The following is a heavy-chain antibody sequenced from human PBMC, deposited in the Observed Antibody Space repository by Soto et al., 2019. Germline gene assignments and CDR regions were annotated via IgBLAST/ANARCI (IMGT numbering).Heavy chain of an antibody. CDR1: GGSISSYY. J-gene: IGHJ5*02. CDR3: ARGTPSPLIVRSSRGPWFDP. CDR2: MYYGGRT. V-gene: IGHV4-59*08. D-gene: IGHD2-15*01. Sequence: PSATLSLTCTVSGGSISSYYWSWIRQPPGKGLDWIGYMYYGGRTNYNPSIKSRVTISVDTSKMQVSLKLSSVTAADTAVYFCARGTPSPLIVRSSRGPWFDPWGQGTLVTVSS.